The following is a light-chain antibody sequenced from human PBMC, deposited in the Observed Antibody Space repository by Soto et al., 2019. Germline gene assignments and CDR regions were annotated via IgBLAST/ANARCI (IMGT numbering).Light chain of an antibody. CDR1: SGDVGGYKY. CDR2: EVS. CDR3: SSYTSSSPCV. V-gene: IGLV2-14*01. Sequence: QSALTQPASVSGSPGQSITISCTGTSGDVGGYKYVSWYQQHPDKAPKLMIYEVSNRPSGVSNRFSGSKSGNTASLTISGLQAEDEADYYCSSYTSSSPCVFGTGTKLTVL. J-gene: IGLJ1*01.